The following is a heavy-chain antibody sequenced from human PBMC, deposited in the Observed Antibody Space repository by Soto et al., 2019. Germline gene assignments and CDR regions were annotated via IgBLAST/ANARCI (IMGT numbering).Heavy chain of an antibody. D-gene: IGHD4-17*01. Sequence: QVQLQASGPGLVKPSQTLSLTCTVSGGSISSGGYYWSWIRQHPGKGLEWIGYIYYSGSTYYNPPLMSLVTISVDTAKNQFSLKLSSVTAADTAVYYCARYDYGDYWFDPWGQGTLVTVSS. J-gene: IGHJ5*02. V-gene: IGHV4-31*01. CDR3: ARYDYGDYWFDP. CDR2: IYYSGST. CDR1: GGSISSGGYY.